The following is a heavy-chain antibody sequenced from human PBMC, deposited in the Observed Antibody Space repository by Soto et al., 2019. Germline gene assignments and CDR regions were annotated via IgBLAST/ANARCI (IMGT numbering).Heavy chain of an antibody. CDR1: GGSISSYY. J-gene: IGHJ6*02. D-gene: IGHD1-26*01. Sequence: PSETLSLTCTVSGGSISSYYRSWIRQPPGKGLEWIGYIYYSGSTNYNPSLKSRVTISVDTSKNQFSLKLSSVTAADTAVYYCARAVGYYYYGMDVWGQGTTVTVSS. CDR2: IYYSGST. CDR3: ARAVGYYYYGMDV. V-gene: IGHV4-59*01.